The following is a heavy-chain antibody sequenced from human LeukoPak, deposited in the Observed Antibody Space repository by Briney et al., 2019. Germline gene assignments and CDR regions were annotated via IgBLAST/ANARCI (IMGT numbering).Heavy chain of an antibody. J-gene: IGHJ5*02. Sequence: GGSLRLSCAASGFTFSSYSMNWVRQAPGKGLEWVSYISSSSSTIYYADSVKGRFTISRDNAKNSLYLQMNSLRAEDTAVYYCARSIGYCSSTSCYNWSDPWGQGTLVTVSS. CDR2: ISSSSSTI. CDR3: ARSIGYCSSTSCYNWSDP. CDR1: GFTFSSYS. D-gene: IGHD2-2*01. V-gene: IGHV3-48*01.